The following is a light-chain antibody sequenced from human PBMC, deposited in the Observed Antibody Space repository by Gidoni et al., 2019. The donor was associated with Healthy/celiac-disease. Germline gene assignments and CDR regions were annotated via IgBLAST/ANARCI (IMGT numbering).Light chain of an antibody. V-gene: IGLV2-8*01. CDR3: SSYAGSNNAVV. Sequence: QSALTPPPSASGSPGLSVTISCTGTSRDVGGDNYVSWYQQHPSKAPKLMIYEVSQRPSGVPDRFSGSKSGNPASLTGSGRQAEDEADYYCSSYAGSNNAVVFGGGTKLTVL. CDR1: SRDVGGDNY. J-gene: IGLJ2*01. CDR2: EVS.